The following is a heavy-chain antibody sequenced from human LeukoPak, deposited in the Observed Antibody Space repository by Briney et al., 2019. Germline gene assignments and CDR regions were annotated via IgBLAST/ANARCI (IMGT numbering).Heavy chain of an antibody. D-gene: IGHD1-14*01. Sequence: PGGSLRLSCAASGFTFSSYGMHCVRQAPGKGLEWVAFIRYDGSNKYYADSVKGRFTISRDNSKNTLYLQMNSLRAEDTAVYYCAKAPPEDYYYYMDVWGKGTTVTVSS. V-gene: IGHV3-30*02. CDR2: IRYDGSNK. J-gene: IGHJ6*03. CDR1: GFTFSSYG. CDR3: AKAPPEDYYYYMDV.